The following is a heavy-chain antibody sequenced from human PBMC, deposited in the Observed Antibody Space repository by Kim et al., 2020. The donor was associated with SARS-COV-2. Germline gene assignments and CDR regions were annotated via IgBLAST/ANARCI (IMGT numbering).Heavy chain of an antibody. Sequence: GGSLRLSCAVSGFTFGSYWMSWVRQAPGKGLEWVANIKEDGSEKYYVDSVKGRFTISRDNAKNSLYLQMNSLRAEDTAVYYCVRGRGYWGQGTLVTVSS. J-gene: IGHJ4*02. CDR3: VRGRGY. CDR2: IKEDGSEK. V-gene: IGHV3-7*01. CDR1: GFTFGSYW.